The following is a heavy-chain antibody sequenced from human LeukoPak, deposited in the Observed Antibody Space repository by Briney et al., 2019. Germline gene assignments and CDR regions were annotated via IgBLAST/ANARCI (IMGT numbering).Heavy chain of an antibody. V-gene: IGHV1-8*01. CDR2: MNINSGNT. CDR1: GYTFTSYD. CDR3: ARGSRFGGRLRLVTATWFDP. Sequence: ASVTVSFKSSGYTFTSYDINWVRQPTGQGLGWMGWMNINSGNTGYAQKFQGRVTMTRNTSISTAYMELSSLRCEATAAYYCARGSRFGGRLRLVTATWFDPWGQGTLVTVSS. D-gene: IGHD5-12*01. J-gene: IGHJ5*02.